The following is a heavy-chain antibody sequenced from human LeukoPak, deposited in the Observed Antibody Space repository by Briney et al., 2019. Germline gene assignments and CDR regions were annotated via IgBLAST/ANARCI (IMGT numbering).Heavy chain of an antibody. CDR3: ATNSYSTTKQEHDY. CDR2: IYYSGGT. D-gene: IGHD2/OR15-2a*01. CDR1: GGSISSSSYY. V-gene: IGHV4-39*01. Sequence: KPSETLSLTCTVSGGSISSSSYYGGWIRQSPGKGLEWIGTIYYSGGTYHNPSLKSRVTISVDTSKNELSLKLSSVTAADTAVYYCATNSYSTTKQEHDYWGQGTLVTVSS. J-gene: IGHJ4*02.